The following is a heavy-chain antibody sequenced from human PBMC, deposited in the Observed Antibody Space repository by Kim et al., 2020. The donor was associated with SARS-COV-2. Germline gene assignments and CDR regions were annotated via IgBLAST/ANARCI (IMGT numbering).Heavy chain of an antibody. V-gene: IGHV3-11*05. CDR3: ARGYFDWLPLDAFDI. Sequence: DSVKGRFTISRDNAKNSLYLQMNSLRAEDTAVYYCARGYFDWLPLDAFDIWGQGTMVTVSS. J-gene: IGHJ3*02. D-gene: IGHD3-9*01.